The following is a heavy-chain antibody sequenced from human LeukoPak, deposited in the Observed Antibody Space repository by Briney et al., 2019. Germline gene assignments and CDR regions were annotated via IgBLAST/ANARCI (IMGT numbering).Heavy chain of an antibody. V-gene: IGHV3-30*04. CDR1: GFTFSSYA. D-gene: IGHD3-10*01. CDR2: ISYDGSNK. J-gene: IGHJ5*02. Sequence: GGSLRLSCAASGFTFSSYAMHWVRQAPGKGLEWVAVISYDGSNKYYADSVKGRFTISRDNSKNTLYLQMNSLRAEDTAVYYCAREGRVGYYGSGSYSPHSWFDPWGQGTLVTVSS. CDR3: AREGRVGYYGSGSYSPHSWFDP.